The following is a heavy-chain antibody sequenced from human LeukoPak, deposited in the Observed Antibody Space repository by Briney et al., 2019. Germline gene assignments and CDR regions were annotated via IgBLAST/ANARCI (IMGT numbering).Heavy chain of an antibody. CDR1: GFAFSTYW. CDR3: ARVIAVPGTPYDYYYMDV. CDR2: IKQDGSEK. Sequence: GGSLRLSCAVSGFAFSTYWMSWVRQAPGKGLEWVANIKQDGSEKYYVDSVKGRFTISRDNAKNSLYLRMSSLRVGDTAVYSCARVIAVPGTPYDYYYMDVWGKGATVTVSS. J-gene: IGHJ6*03. D-gene: IGHD6-19*01. V-gene: IGHV3-7*01.